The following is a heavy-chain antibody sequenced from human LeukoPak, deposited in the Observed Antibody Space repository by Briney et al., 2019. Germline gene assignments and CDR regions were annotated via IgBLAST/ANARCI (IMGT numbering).Heavy chain of an antibody. CDR2: IIPIFGTA. V-gene: IGHV1-69*13. D-gene: IGHD3-22*01. Sequence: SVKVSCKASGGTFTSYAIRWVRQAPGQGLEWMGGIIPIFGTANYAQKFQGRVTITPDAYTRTANMELSSLRSEDTAVYYCARDWRSGYDSSGYHVYWGQGTLVTVSS. CDR3: ARDWRSGYDSSGYHVY. CDR1: GGTFTSYA. J-gene: IGHJ4*02.